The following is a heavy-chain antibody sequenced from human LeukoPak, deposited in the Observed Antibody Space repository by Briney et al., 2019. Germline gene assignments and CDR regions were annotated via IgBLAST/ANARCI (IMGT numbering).Heavy chain of an antibody. CDR2: INHSGST. CDR3: ARRVVVVPAAILQSRYFDL. CDR1: GGSFSGYY. J-gene: IGHJ2*01. V-gene: IGHV4-34*01. Sequence: PSETLSLTXAVYGGSFSGYYWSWIRQPPGKGLEWIGGINHSGSTNYNPSLKSRVTISVDTSKNQFSLKLSSVTAADTAVYYCARRVVVVPAAILQSRYFDLWGRGTLVTVSS. D-gene: IGHD2-2*01.